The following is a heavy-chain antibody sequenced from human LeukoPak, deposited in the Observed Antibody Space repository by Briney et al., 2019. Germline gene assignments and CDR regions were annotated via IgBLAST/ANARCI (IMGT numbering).Heavy chain of an antibody. CDR1: GFTFSDYY. CDR2: ISSSSSYT. Sequence: PGGSLRLSCAASGFTFSDYYMSWIRQAPGKGLEWVSYISSSSSYTNYADSVKGRFTISRDNAKSSLYLQMNSLRAEDTAVYYCAKEARAVARYQFFDCWGQGTLVTVSS. V-gene: IGHV3-11*05. D-gene: IGHD6-19*01. CDR3: AKEARAVARYQFFDC. J-gene: IGHJ4*02.